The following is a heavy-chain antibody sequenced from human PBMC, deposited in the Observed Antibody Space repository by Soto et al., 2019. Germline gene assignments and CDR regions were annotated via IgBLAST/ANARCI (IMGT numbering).Heavy chain of an antibody. CDR2: INHTGGT. CDR3: ATRITVFGLLIPPFDP. Sequence: PSETLSLTCAVYGGSVNGYYWNWIRQPPGKGLEWIGEINHTGGTHYNPSLKSRVTMSVDTSKNQFSLRLSSVTAADTAIYCCATRITVFGLLIPPFDPWGQGTQVTVSS. J-gene: IGHJ5*02. D-gene: IGHD3-3*01. V-gene: IGHV4-34*01. CDR1: GGSVNGYY.